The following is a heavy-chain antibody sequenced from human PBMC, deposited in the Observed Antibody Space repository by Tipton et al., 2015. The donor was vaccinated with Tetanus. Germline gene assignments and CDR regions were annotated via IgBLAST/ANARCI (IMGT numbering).Heavy chain of an antibody. J-gene: IGHJ2*01. D-gene: IGHD5-12*01. Sequence: TLSLTCIVSGGSMSGSGHYGAWVRQSPGKGLEWIGSISYTGRTYYSPSLRSRLSISVDTSKNQFSLSLASVTAADTAIYYCARAELRRGFSGYLYYDLWGRGILVTVS. CDR1: GGSMSGSGHY. CDR3: ARAELRRGFSGYLYYDL. V-gene: IGHV4-39*07. CDR2: ISYTGRT.